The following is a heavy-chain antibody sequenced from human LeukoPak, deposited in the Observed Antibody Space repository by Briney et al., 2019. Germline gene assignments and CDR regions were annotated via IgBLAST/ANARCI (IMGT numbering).Heavy chain of an antibody. CDR3: ARSSSGFFFDY. CDR2: IYPGDSDT. CDR1: GYNFARYW. V-gene: IGHV5-51*01. Sequence: GESLKISCKGCGYNFARYWIGWVRQKPGGGLEWMGIIYPGDSDTRYSPSFQGQVTISADKSISTAYLHWSSLKASDTAMYFCARSSSGFFFDYWGQGTLVTVSS. D-gene: IGHD3-22*01. J-gene: IGHJ4*02.